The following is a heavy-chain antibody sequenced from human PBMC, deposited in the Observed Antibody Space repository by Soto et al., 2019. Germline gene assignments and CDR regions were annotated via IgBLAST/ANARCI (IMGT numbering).Heavy chain of an antibody. CDR3: ARGEGRLVGTWFDH. V-gene: IGHV4-34*01. J-gene: IGHJ5*02. CDR1: GGSFSRYY. CDR2: INHSGST. Sequence: SETLSLTCDVYGGSFSRYYWNWIRQPPGKGLEWLGEINHSGSTNYNPSLESRVTISLDTSKTQFSLKLTSVTAADTAVYYCARGEGRLVGTWFDHWGQGPLVTVSS. D-gene: IGHD5-12*01.